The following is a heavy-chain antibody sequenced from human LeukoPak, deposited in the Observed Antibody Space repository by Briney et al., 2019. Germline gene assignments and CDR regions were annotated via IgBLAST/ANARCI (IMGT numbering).Heavy chain of an antibody. V-gene: IGHV3-7*04. CDR2: IKQDGSEK. D-gene: IGHD5-18*01. J-gene: IGHJ4*02. CDR1: GFTFIAFW. Sequence: GGSLRLSCAPSGFTFIAFWMSWVPQAQGKGLEWVANIKQDGSEKYYVDSVKGRFTISRDNAKNSLYLQMNSLRAEDTAVYYCARGYSSFDYWGQGTLVTVSS. CDR3: ARGYSSFDY.